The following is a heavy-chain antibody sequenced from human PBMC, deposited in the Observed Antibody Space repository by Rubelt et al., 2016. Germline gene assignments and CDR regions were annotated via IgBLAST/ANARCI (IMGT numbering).Heavy chain of an antibody. CDR3: ARKGYGYGMDV. J-gene: IGHJ6*02. CDR1: GYTFTSYG. D-gene: IGHD3-16*01. V-gene: IGHV1-18*01. Sequence: QVQLVQSGAEVKKPGSSVKVSCKASGYTFTSYGISWVRQAPGQGLEWMGWISAYKGNTNDARELQGRGTMTTDTATSTAYMELRSLRSDDTAVYYCARKGYGYGMDVWGQGTTVTVSS. CDR2: ISAYKGNT.